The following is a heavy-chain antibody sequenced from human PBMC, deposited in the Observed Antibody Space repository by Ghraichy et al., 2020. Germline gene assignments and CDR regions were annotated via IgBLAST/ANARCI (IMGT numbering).Heavy chain of an antibody. J-gene: IGHJ2*01. V-gene: IGHV3-21*01. CDR3: AKELPFGVSERYFDL. Sequence: GGSLRLSCAVSGFSFSDYNMDWVRQAPGKGLEWVSGISSSSSYIYYADSVKGRFTISRDNAKNTLSLQMNSLRAEDTANYYCAKELPFGVSERYFDLWGRGTLVAVSS. CDR1: GFSFSDYN. CDR2: ISSSSSYI. D-gene: IGHD3-3*01.